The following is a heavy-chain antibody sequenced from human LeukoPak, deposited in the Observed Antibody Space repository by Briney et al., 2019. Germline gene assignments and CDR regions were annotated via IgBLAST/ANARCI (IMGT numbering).Heavy chain of an antibody. CDR2: ISSSSSYI. D-gene: IGHD3-22*01. Sequence: GGSLRLSCVASGFPFSSYSMNWVRQAPGKGLEWVSSISSSSSYIYYADSVKGRFTISRDNAKNSLYLQMNSLRAEDTAVYYCARVPQDYYDSSGSSWGQGTLVTVSS. V-gene: IGHV3-21*01. J-gene: IGHJ5*02. CDR3: ARVPQDYYDSSGSS. CDR1: GFPFSSYS.